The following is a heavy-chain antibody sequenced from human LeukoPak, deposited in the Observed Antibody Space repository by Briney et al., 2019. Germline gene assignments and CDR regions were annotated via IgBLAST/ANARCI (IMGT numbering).Heavy chain of an antibody. D-gene: IGHD6-19*01. CDR1: GGSISSGRYY. CDR2: IYTSGCT. J-gene: IGHJ2*01. V-gene: IGHV4-61*02. CDR3: ARDRSRWPNWYFDL. Sequence: PSQTLSLTCTVSGGSISSGRYYWRWIRQPAGKGLEWIGRIYTSGCTNYNPSLKTRITISVDTSTNQFALKLSSVTAADTAVYYCARDRSRWPNWYFDLWGRGTLVTVSS.